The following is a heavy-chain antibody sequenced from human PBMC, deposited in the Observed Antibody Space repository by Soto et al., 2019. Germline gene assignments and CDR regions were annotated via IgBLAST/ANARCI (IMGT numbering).Heavy chain of an antibody. CDR1: GGSISSYY. V-gene: IGHV4-59*01. Sequence: SETLSLTCTVSGGSISSYYWSWIRQPPGKGLEWIGYIYYSGSTNYNPSLKSRDTISVDTYKNQFSLKLSSVTAADTAVYYCARDRSGYCSSSRAEHNYYYHYGMDVWGQGTTVTVSS. CDR3: ARDRSGYCSSSRAEHNYYYHYGMDV. J-gene: IGHJ6*02. CDR2: IYYSGST. D-gene: IGHD6-6*01.